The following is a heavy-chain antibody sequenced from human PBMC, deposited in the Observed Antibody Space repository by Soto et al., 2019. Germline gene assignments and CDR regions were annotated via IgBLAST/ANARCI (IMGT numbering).Heavy chain of an antibody. V-gene: IGHV5-51*01. CDR1: GYSFTSYW. Sequence: GESLKISCKGSGYSFTSYWIGWVRQMPGKGLEWMGIIYPGDSDTRYSPSFQGQVTISADKSISTAYLQWSSLKASDTAMYYCARQKSGYXGYDSEVSYYYYYGMDVWGQGTTVTVSS. CDR2: IYPGDSDT. J-gene: IGHJ6*02. CDR3: ARQKSGYXGYDSEVSYYYYYGMDV. D-gene: IGHD5-12*01.